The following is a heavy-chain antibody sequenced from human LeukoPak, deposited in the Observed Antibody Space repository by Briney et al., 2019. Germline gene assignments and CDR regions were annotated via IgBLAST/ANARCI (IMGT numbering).Heavy chain of an antibody. V-gene: IGHV3-21*01. Sequence: PGGSLRLSCAASGFTFSSYSMNWVRQAPGKGLEWVPSISSSSSYIYYADSVKGRFTISRDNAKNSLYLQMNSLRAEDTAVYYCARDILPAAANWFDPWGQGTLVTVSS. CDR2: ISSSSSYI. J-gene: IGHJ5*02. D-gene: IGHD2-2*01. CDR3: ARDILPAAANWFDP. CDR1: GFTFSSYS.